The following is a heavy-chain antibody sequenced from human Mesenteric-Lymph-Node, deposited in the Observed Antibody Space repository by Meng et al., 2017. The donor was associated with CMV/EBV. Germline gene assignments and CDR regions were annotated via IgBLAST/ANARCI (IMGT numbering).Heavy chain of an antibody. V-gene: IGHV1-2*02. Sequence: ASVKVSCKTSGYTFTGHYMHWVRQAPGRGLEWMGWINPDSGATNYAQKFQGRVTMTRDTSITTAYMELSELRSDDTAVYYCAITGFDGSYFDSWGQGTLVTVSS. CDR3: AITGFDGSYFDS. J-gene: IGHJ4*03. D-gene: IGHD3-9*01. CDR1: GYTFTGHY. CDR2: INPDSGAT.